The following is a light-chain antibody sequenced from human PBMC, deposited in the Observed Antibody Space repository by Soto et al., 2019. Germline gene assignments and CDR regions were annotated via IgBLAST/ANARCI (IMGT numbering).Light chain of an antibody. Sequence: EIVLTQSPGTPSLSPGGRATLSRRASQSVRSNFLAWYQQKPGQAPRLLIYGASNRATGIPDRFSGSGSGTEFTLTISRLEPEDFAVYYCQQYGSSSWTFGQGTKVDIK. J-gene: IGKJ1*01. CDR3: QQYGSSSWT. CDR2: GAS. V-gene: IGKV3-20*01. CDR1: QSVRSNF.